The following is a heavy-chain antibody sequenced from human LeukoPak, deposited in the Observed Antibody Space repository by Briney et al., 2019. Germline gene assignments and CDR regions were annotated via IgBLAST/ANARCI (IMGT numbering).Heavy chain of an antibody. Sequence: GESLKISCQGSGYSFTSYWIGWVRRMPGKGLEWMGIIYPGDSDTRYSPSFQGPVTISADKSISTAYLQWSSLKASDTAMYYCATAPGIAAAGPNDYWGQGTLVTVSS. CDR3: ATAPGIAAAGPNDY. D-gene: IGHD6-13*01. J-gene: IGHJ4*02. CDR2: IYPGDSDT. V-gene: IGHV5-51*01. CDR1: GYSFTSYW.